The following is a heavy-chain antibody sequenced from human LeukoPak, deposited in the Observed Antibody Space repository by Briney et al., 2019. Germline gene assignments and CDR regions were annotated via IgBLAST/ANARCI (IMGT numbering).Heavy chain of an antibody. J-gene: IGHJ5*02. CDR1: GYTFTGYY. D-gene: IGHD2-15*01. CDR2: INPNSSGT. Sequence: ASVKLSCKASGYTFTGYYMHWVRQAPGQGLEWMGWINPNSSGTNYAQKFQGRVTMTRDTSISTAYMELSRLRSDDTAVYYCARDLGDVVAATLFWFDPWGQGTLVTVSS. V-gene: IGHV1-2*02. CDR3: ARDLGDVVAATLFWFDP.